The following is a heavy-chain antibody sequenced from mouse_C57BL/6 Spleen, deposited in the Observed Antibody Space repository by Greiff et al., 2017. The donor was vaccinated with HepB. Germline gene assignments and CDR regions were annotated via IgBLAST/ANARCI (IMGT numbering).Heavy chain of an antibody. CDR2: INPNNGGT. CDR1: GYTFTDYY. D-gene: IGHD4-1*01. CDR3: ARSRLGRRDYFDY. Sequence: VQLQQSGPELVKPGASVKISCKASGYTFTDYYMNWVKQSHGKSLEWIGDINPNNGGTSYNQKFKGKATLTVDKSSSTAYMELRSLTSEDSAVYYCARSRLGRRDYFDYWGQGTTLTVSS. V-gene: IGHV1-26*01. J-gene: IGHJ2*01.